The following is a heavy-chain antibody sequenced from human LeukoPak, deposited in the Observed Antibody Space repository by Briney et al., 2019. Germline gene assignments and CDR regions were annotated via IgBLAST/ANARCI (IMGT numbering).Heavy chain of an antibody. Sequence: GGSLRLSCAASGFTFSSYWMHWVRHAPGKGLVWISRINTDGSRTSYADSVKGRFTISRDNAKNTLYLQMNSLRAEDTAVYYCARVQQGAWYFHLRGRGTLVTVSS. CDR1: GFTFSSYW. V-gene: IGHV3-74*01. CDR2: INTDGSRT. J-gene: IGHJ2*01. CDR3: ARVQQGAWYFHL. D-gene: IGHD6-13*01.